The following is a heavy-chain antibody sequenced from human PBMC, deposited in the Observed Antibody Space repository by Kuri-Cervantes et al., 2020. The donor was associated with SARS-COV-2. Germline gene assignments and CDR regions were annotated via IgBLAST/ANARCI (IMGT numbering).Heavy chain of an antibody. CDR2: INPNSGGT. CDR3: ARGTVRGIIQYYYYAMDV. J-gene: IGHJ6*02. Sequence: ASVKVSCKASGYTFSSYYMYWVRQAPGQGLEWMGWINPNSGGTNYAQNFQGWVTMTRDTSISTAYMELSRLRSDDTAVYYCARGTVRGIIQYYYYAMDVWGQGTTVTVSS. CDR1: GYTFSSYY. D-gene: IGHD3-10*01. V-gene: IGHV1-2*04.